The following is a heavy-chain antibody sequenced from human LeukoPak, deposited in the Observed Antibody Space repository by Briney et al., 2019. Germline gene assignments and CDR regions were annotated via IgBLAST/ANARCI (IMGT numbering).Heavy chain of an antibody. Sequence: ASVKVSCKASGYTFTSYDINWVRQATGQGLEWMGWMNPNSGNTGYAQKFQGRDTMTRNTSISTAYMELSSLRSEDTAVYYCARDGEYYYDSSGSPSSDYWGQGTLVTVSS. J-gene: IGHJ4*02. CDR3: ARDGEYYYDSSGSPSSDY. CDR2: MNPNSGNT. V-gene: IGHV1-8*01. CDR1: GYTFTSYD. D-gene: IGHD3-22*01.